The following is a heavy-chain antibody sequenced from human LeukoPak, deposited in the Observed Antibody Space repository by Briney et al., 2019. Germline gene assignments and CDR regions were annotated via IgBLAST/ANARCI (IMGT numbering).Heavy chain of an antibody. CDR2: IYSGGST. V-gene: IGHV3-53*01. CDR3: ARVASTWHEEDYFDY. J-gene: IGHJ4*02. CDR1: GFTVSSNY. Sequence: PGGPLRLSCAASGFTVSSNYMSWVRQAPGKGLEWVSVIYSGGSTYYADSVKGRFTISRDNSKNTLYLQMNSLRAEDTAVYYCARVASTWHEEDYFDYWGQGTLVTVSS.